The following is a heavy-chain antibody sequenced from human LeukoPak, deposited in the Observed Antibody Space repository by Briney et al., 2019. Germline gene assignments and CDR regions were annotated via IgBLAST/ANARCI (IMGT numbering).Heavy chain of an antibody. D-gene: IGHD1-26*01. J-gene: IGHJ5*02. CDR1: GFTLSSYT. CDR2: ISRSSSYI. Sequence: GGSLRLSCAASGFTLSSYTMTWVRQAPGKGLEWVSSISRSSSYIYYVDSVKGRFTISRDNAKNSLYLQMNSLRAEDTAVYYCAREWESDLWGQGTLVTVSS. V-gene: IGHV3-21*01. CDR3: AREWESDL.